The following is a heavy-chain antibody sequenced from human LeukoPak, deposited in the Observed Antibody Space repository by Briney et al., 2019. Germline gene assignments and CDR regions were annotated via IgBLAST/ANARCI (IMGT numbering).Heavy chain of an antibody. CDR1: GFTSSSYW. V-gene: IGHV3-7*03. CDR2: IKQDGSEK. CDR3: ARAPYCIGGSCRFEY. Sequence: PGGSLRLSCAVSGFTSSSYWMSWVRQAPGKGLEWVANIKQDGSEKYYVDSVKGRFTISRDNAKNSLYLQMNSLGAEDTAVYYCARAPYCIGGSCRFEYWGQGTLVTVSS. D-gene: IGHD2-15*01. J-gene: IGHJ4*02.